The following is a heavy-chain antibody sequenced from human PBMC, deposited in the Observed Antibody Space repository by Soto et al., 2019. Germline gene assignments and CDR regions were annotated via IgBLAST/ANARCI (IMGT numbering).Heavy chain of an antibody. CDR2: ISAYNGNT. J-gene: IGHJ5*02. V-gene: IGHV1-18*01. CDR1: GYSFTNNG. D-gene: IGHD6-13*01. CDR3: ARVSYSGNWFVHSVAGPNWFDP. Sequence: GASVKVSCKASGYSFTNNGISWVRQAPGQGLEWMGWISAYNGNTNYVKKFQGRVTMTTDTSTSTASMELRSPRSDDTAVYYCARVSYSGNWFVHSVAGPNWFDPWGQGTLVTVSS.